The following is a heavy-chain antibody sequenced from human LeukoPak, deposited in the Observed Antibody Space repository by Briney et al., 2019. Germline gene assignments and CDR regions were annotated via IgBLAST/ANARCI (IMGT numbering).Heavy chain of an antibody. D-gene: IGHD3-22*01. CDR1: GASISSSY. CDR2: IYYNGNT. CDR3: VRGNYDNRGYSNAFDI. J-gene: IGHJ3*02. Sequence: SGTLSLTCTVSGASISSSYWSWIRQPPRKRLEWIGYIYYNGNTNPNPSLKSRVTISADTSKNQFSLRLSSVTAADSAVYYCVRGNYDNRGYSNAFDIWGQGAMVTVSS. V-gene: IGHV4-59*01.